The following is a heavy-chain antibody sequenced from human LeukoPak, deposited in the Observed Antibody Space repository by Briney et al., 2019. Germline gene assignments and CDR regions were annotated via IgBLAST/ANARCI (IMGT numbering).Heavy chain of an antibody. CDR2: IYHSGST. J-gene: IGHJ4*02. CDR1: GYSISSGYY. Sequence: SETLSLTCTVSGYSISSGYYWGWIRQPPGKGLEWIGSIYHSGSTYYNPSLKSRVTISVDTSKNQFSLKLSSVTAADTSVYYCASTRPLWRQGTLVTVSS. V-gene: IGHV4-38-2*02. D-gene: IGHD2-15*01. CDR3: ASTRPL.